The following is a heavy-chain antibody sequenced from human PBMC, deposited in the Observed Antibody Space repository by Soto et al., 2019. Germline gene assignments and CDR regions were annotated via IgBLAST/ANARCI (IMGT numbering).Heavy chain of an antibody. J-gene: IGHJ5*02. V-gene: IGHV3-33*01. CDR1: GFTFSSYG. CDR2: IWYDGSNK. D-gene: IGHD6-13*01. CDR3: ARDLAAAGFNWFDP. Sequence: QVQLVESGGGVVQPGRSLRLSCAASGFTFSSYGMHWVRQAPGKGLEWVAVIWYDGSNKYYADSVKGRFTISRDNSKNTLYLQMNRLRAEDTAVYYCARDLAAAGFNWFDPWGQGTLVTVSS.